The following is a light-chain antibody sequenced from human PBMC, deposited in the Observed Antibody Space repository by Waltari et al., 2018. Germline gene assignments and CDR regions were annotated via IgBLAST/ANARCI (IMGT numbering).Light chain of an antibody. V-gene: IGKV4-1*01. CDR1: QTVLYSDNNNY. CDR2: WAS. J-gene: IGKJ2*01. Sequence: DIVMTQSPDSLTVSLGERATINCKTSQTVLYSDNNNYLGWNQQKPGQPPRLLISWASTRESGVPDRFSGGGSGTDFTLTISSLQAEDVAVYYCQQYYDSPVTFGQGTKLDLK. CDR3: QQYYDSPVT.